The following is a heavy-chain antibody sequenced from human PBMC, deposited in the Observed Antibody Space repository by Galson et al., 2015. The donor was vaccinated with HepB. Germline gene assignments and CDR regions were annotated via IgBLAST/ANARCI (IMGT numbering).Heavy chain of an antibody. CDR3: ARGQQQLVQGHWFDP. D-gene: IGHD6-13*01. Sequence: SETLSLTCAVYGGSFSGYYWSWIRQPPGKGLEWIGEINHSGSTNYNPSLKSRVTISVDTSKNQFSLKLSSVTAADTAVYYCARGQQQLVQGHWFDPWGQGTLVTVSS. V-gene: IGHV4-34*01. J-gene: IGHJ5*02. CDR1: GGSFSGYY. CDR2: INHSGST.